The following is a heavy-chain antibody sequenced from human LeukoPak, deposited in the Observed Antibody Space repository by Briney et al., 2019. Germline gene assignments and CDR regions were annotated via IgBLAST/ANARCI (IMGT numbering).Heavy chain of an antibody. Sequence: ASVKVSCKASGGTFSSYAISWVRQAPGQGLEWMGGIIPTFGTANYAQKFQGRVTITTDESTSTAYMELSSLRSEDTAVYYCARDLYYYDSSAPWYWGQGTLVTVSS. D-gene: IGHD3-22*01. CDR3: ARDLYYYDSSAPWY. CDR2: IIPTFGTA. J-gene: IGHJ4*02. CDR1: GGTFSSYA. V-gene: IGHV1-69*05.